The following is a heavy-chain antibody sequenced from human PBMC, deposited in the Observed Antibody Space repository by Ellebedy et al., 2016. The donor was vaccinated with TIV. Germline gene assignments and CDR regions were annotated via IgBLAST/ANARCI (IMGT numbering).Heavy chain of an antibody. CDR1: GFTFSSYS. CDR3: ARERVRDIVVVPAGNLFDP. V-gene: IGHV3-21*01. Sequence: GGSLTLSXAASGFTFSSYSMNWVRQAPGKGLEWVSSISSSSSYIYYADSVKGRFTISRDNAKNSLYLQMNSLRAEDTAVYYCARERVRDIVVVPAGNLFDPWGQGTLVTVSS. CDR2: ISSSSSYI. D-gene: IGHD2-2*01. J-gene: IGHJ5*02.